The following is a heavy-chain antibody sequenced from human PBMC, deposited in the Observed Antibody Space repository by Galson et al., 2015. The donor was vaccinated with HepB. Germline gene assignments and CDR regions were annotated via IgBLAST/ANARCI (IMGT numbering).Heavy chain of an antibody. CDR1: GGSISSYY. D-gene: IGHD2-15*01. Sequence: ETLSLTCTVSGGSISSYYWSWIRQPPGKGLEWIGYIYYSGSTNYNPSLKSRVTISVDTSKNQFSLKLSSVTAADTAVYYCARERGVVVVAATGGGYYYYGMDVWGQGTTVTVSS. J-gene: IGHJ6*02. CDR3: ARERGVVVVAATGGGYYYYGMDV. CDR2: IYYSGST. V-gene: IGHV4-59*01.